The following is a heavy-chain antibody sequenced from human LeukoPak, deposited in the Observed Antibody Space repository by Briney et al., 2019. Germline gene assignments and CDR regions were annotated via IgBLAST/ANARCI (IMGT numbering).Heavy chain of an antibody. CDR1: GISFSDSA. V-gene: IGHV3-73*01. D-gene: IGHD2-8*01. J-gene: IGHJ4*02. Sequence: GGSLKLSCAVSGISFSDSAVHWVRQASGKGLEWVGRIRSKTNNYATTYGASVKDRFTISRDDSKDTAYLQMNSPKTEDTAVYFCTSRPDYSNGLYYFDYWGQGTLVTASS. CDR2: IRSKTNNYAT. CDR3: TSRPDYSNGLYYFDY.